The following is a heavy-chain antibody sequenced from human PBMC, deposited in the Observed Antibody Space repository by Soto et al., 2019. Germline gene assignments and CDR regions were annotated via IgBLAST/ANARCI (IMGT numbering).Heavy chain of an antibody. D-gene: IGHD2-15*01. J-gene: IGHJ4*02. CDR1: GFTFSSYA. V-gene: IGHV3-23*01. CDR3: AKRISGYCSGGSCYSAIDY. CDR2: ISGSGGST. Sequence: GGSLRLSCAASGFTFSSYAMSWVRQAPGKGLEWVSAISGSGGSTYYADSVKGRFTISRDNSKNTLYLQMNSLRAEDTAVYYCAKRISGYCSGGSCYSAIDYWGQGTLVTGS.